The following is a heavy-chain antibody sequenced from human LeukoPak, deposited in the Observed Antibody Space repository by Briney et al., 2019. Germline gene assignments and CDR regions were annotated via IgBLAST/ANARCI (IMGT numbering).Heavy chain of an antibody. D-gene: IGHD2-2*01. V-gene: IGHV3-33*01. Sequence: GRSLRLSCAASGFTFRNHGMHWVRQAPGKGLEWVAVIWYDGSNQYYADSVKGRYTISRDNSKNTLYLQMNSLRAEDTAVYYCARLSSTSCFDYWGQGTLVTVSS. CDR3: ARLSSTSCFDY. J-gene: IGHJ4*02. CDR1: GFTFRNHG. CDR2: IWYDGSNQ.